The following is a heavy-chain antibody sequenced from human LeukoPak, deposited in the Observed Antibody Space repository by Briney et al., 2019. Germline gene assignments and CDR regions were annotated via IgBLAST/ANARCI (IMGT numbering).Heavy chain of an antibody. CDR3: ARDLEGYHYGSGNYPQ. CDR2: IVLCSGNT. CDR1: GFTFTSSA. V-gene: IGHV1-58*01. Sequence: GASVKVSCKASGFTFTSSAVQWVRQAPGQRLEWIGWIVLCSGNTNYAQKFQERVIITRDTSTSKVYMELSSLTSDDTAVYYCARDLEGYHYGSGNYPQWGQGTLITVSS. D-gene: IGHD3-10*01. J-gene: IGHJ4*02.